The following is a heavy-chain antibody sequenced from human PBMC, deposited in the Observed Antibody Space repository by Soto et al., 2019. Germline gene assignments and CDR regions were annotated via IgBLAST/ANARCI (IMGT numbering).Heavy chain of an antibody. CDR1: GFTLSDHY. Sequence: EVQLVESGGGLVQPGGSLRLSCAASGFTLSDHYMDWVRQAPGKGLEWVARTKNRSQRYTIEYAASVKGRFTISRDDSKNSLYLQMNSLKSEDTAVYYCTCWIAARCSWGQGTLVIVAS. CDR2: TKNRSQRYTI. D-gene: IGHD6-6*01. V-gene: IGHV3-72*01. CDR3: TCWIAARCS. J-gene: IGHJ4*02.